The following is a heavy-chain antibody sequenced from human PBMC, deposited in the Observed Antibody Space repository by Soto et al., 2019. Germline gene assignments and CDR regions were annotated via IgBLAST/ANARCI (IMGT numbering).Heavy chain of an antibody. CDR1: GFTFRTYD. CDR3: AKVPDPAVVTPLTYFDS. CDR2: ISHRGSNT. Sequence: EVQLLESGGGLVQPGGSLRLSCAASGFTFRTYDMSWVRHAPGKGLEWVSVISHRGSNTYYADSVKGRFTVSRDNSENTLYLQMDSLRDDDTAVYHCAKVPDPAVVTPLTYFDSWRQGNLVTVSS. V-gene: IGHV3-23*01. J-gene: IGHJ4*02. D-gene: IGHD2-21*02.